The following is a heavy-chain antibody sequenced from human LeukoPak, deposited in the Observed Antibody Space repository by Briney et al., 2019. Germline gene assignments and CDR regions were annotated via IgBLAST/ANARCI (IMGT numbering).Heavy chain of an antibody. V-gene: IGHV4-59*01. CDR1: GGSISTDY. Sequence: SETLSLTCTVSGGSISTDYWSWIRQPPGKGLEWIGYIYYSGTTNYNPSLKSRVTISVDTSKNQFSLKLSSVTAADTAVYYCARVSWFPGTSYYYMDVWGKGTTVTVSS. CDR2: IYYSGTT. D-gene: IGHD1-1*01. J-gene: IGHJ6*03. CDR3: ARVSWFPGTSYYYMDV.